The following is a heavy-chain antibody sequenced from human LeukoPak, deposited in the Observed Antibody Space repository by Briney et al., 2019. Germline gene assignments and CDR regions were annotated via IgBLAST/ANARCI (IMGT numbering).Heavy chain of an antibody. J-gene: IGHJ5*02. CDR2: IILISPTA. CDR3: ATGRVSHTTLVSWFDT. Sequence: SVNVSCKASGGTLSRHVVSWVRQAPGQGLEWMGGIILISPTANYAQKLQARVTITMDESTAYMELSSLRSEDTAVYYCATGRVSHTTLVSWFDTWGQGSMITVSS. CDR1: GGTLSRHV. V-gene: IGHV1-69*05. D-gene: IGHD5-18*01.